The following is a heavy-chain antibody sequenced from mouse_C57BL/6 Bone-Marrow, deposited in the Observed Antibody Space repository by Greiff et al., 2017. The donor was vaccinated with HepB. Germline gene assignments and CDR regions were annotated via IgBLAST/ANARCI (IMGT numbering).Heavy chain of an antibody. CDR2: IYPRSGNT. V-gene: IGHV1-81*01. D-gene: IGHD1-1*01. Sequence: VKLQESRAELARPGASVKLSCKASGYTFTSYGISWVKQRTGQGLEWIGEIYPRSGNTYYNEKFKGKATLTADKSSSTAYMELRSLTSEDSAVYFCDGYGGFAYWGQGTLVTVSA. CDR3: DGYGGFAY. J-gene: IGHJ3*01. CDR1: GYTFTSYG.